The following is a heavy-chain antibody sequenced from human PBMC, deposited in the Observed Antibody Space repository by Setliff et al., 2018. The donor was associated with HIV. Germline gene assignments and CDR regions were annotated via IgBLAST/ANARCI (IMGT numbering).Heavy chain of an antibody. J-gene: IGHJ4*02. CDR2: IYIYNSGST. CDR1: GGSFSGYY. D-gene: IGHD3-3*01. V-gene: IGHV4-59*01. CDR3: ARGVSFDY. Sequence: SETLSLTCSVSGGSFSGYYWSWIRQPPGKGLEWIGYIYIYNSGSTNYNPSLTSRVTISADTSRNQFSLKLTSVTAADTAIYCCARGVSFDYWGQGTLVTVSS.